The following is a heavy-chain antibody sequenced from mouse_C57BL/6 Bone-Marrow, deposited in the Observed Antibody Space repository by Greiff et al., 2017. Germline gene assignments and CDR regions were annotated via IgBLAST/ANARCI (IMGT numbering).Heavy chain of an antibody. CDR2: INPGSGGT. CDR3: ARRGYYGNYVYFDY. J-gene: IGHJ2*01. V-gene: IGHV1-54*01. D-gene: IGHD2-1*01. CDR1: GYAFPNYL. Sequence: VQLQQSGAELVRPGTSVKVSCKASGYAFPNYLIEWVKQRPGQGLEWIGVINPGSGGTNYNEKFKGKATLTADKSSSTAYMQLSSLTSEDSAVYFCARRGYYGNYVYFDYWGQGTTLTVSS.